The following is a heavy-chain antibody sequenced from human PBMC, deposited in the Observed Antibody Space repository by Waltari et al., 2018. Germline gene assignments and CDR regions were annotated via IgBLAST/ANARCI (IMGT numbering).Heavy chain of an antibody. CDR3: ARGPRYYDFWSGYYSHYYYYYMDV. CDR2: IYHSGST. Sequence: QVQLQESGPGLVKPSETLSLTCAVSGYSISSGYYWGWIRQPPGKGLEWIGSIYHSGSTYYNPSRKSRVTISVDTSKNQCSLKLSSVTAADTAVYYCARGPRYYDFWSGYYSHYYYYYMDVWGKGTTVTVSS. J-gene: IGHJ6*03. CDR1: GYSISSGYY. V-gene: IGHV4-38-2*01. D-gene: IGHD3-3*01.